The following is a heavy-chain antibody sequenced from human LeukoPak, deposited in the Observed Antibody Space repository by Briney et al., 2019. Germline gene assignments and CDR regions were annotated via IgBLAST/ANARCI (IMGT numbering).Heavy chain of an antibody. V-gene: IGHV4-4*07. CDR1: GGSISSYY. CDR3: ASRGYSGYGHWYFDL. J-gene: IGHJ2*01. Sequence: SETLSLTCTVSGGSISSYYWSWIRQPPGKGLEWIGRIYTSGSTNYNPSLKSRVTMSVDTSKNQFSLKLSSVTAADTAVYYCASRGYSGYGHWYFDLWGRGTLVTVSS. CDR2: IYTSGST. D-gene: IGHD5-12*01.